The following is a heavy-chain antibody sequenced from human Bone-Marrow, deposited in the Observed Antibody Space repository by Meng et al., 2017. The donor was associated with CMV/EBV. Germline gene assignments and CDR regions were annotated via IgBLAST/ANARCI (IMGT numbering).Heavy chain of an antibody. Sequence: GESLKISCAASGFTFSSYAMSWVRQAPGKGLEWASAISGSGGSTYYADSVKGRFTISRDNSKNTLYLQMNSLRAEDTAVYYCARPRIRGEFDIWGQGTMVTVSS. V-gene: IGHV3-23*01. J-gene: IGHJ3*02. CDR3: ARPRIRGEFDI. D-gene: IGHD3-16*01. CDR1: GFTFSSYA. CDR2: ISGSGGST.